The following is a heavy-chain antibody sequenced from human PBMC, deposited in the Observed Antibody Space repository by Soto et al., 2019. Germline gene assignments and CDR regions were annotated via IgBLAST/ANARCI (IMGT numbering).Heavy chain of an antibody. J-gene: IGHJ1*01. CDR3: VGQTAYRYLQY. CDR2: IKSKTDGGTT. CDR1: GFTFSNAW. D-gene: IGHD3-16*01. Sequence: PGGSLRLSCAASGFTFSNAWMSWVRQASGKGLEWVGRIKSKTDGGTTDYAAPVKGRFTISRDDSKNTLYLQMNSLRAEDTAVYYCVGQTAYRYLQYWGQGTLVTVSS. V-gene: IGHV3-15*01.